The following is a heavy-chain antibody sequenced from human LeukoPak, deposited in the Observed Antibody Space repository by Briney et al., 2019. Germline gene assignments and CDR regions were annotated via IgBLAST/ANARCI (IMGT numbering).Heavy chain of an antibody. Sequence: GGSLSLSCAASGFTFSTYGMHWVRQAPGKGLEWVAAISHDGTNKHYADSVKGRFTISRDNSKNTLYLQMNSLRAEDTALYYCAETGPTDFWGQGTLVTVSS. CDR2: ISHDGTNK. CDR3: AETGPTDF. D-gene: IGHD3-9*01. V-gene: IGHV3-30*03. CDR1: GFTFSTYG. J-gene: IGHJ4*02.